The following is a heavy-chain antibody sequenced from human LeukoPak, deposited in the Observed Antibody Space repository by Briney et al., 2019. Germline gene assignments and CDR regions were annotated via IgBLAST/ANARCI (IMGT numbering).Heavy chain of an antibody. V-gene: IGHV3-23*01. CDR2: ISESGGST. Sequence: GGSRRPSWAAPGFTFSGYAMGWVRKAPGKGLEWVSTISESGGSTYYADSVKGRFTISRDNSKNTLYLQMNSLRAEDTAVYYCARSPRDSSGSYYSAFDMWGQGTMVTVSA. CDR3: ARSPRDSSGSYYSAFDM. D-gene: IGHD3-22*01. CDR1: GFTFSGYA. J-gene: IGHJ3*02.